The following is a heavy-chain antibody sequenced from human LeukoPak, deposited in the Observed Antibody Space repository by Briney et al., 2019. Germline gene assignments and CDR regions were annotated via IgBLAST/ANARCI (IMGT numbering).Heavy chain of an antibody. CDR2: ISGICAST. Sequence: PGGSLRLSCAASGFTFSSYAMSWVRQAPGKGLDFVSGISGICASTYYAVSVMGRFTISIDNSMNTLYLQMNSLRAEDTAIYYCARDQAVTRGYFDYWGQGTLVTVSS. CDR1: GFTFSSYA. V-gene: IGHV3-23*01. CDR3: ARDQAVTRGYFDY. D-gene: IGHD4-17*01. J-gene: IGHJ4*02.